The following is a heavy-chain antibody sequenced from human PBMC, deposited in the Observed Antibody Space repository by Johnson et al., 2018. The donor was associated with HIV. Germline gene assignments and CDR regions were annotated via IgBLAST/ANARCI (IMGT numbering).Heavy chain of an antibody. CDR3: AKDTGYSGYDQPDAFDI. J-gene: IGHJ3*02. D-gene: IGHD5-12*01. Sequence: VQLVEYGGGVVRPGGSLRLSCAAPGFIFSSYWMNWVRQAPGKGLEWVANIKQDGSEKYFVDSVKGRFTISRDNAKNSLYLQMNSLRAEDTAVYYCAKDTGYSGYDQPDAFDIWGQGTMVTVSS. CDR1: GFIFSSYW. V-gene: IGHV3-7*01. CDR2: IKQDGSEK.